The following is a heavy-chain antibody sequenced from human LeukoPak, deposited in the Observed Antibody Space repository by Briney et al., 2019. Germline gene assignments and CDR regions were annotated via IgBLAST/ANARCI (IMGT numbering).Heavy chain of an antibody. CDR1: GFTFSNYG. D-gene: IGHD1-7*01. J-gene: IGHJ4*02. CDR2: MSYDGNNK. CDR3: AKDPRTNLDY. V-gene: IGHV3-30*18. Sequence: PGRSLRLSCAASGFTFSNYGMHWVRQAPGKGLEWVAVMSYDGNNKYYADSVKGRFTISRDNSKSTLYLQMNSLRAEDTAVYYCAKDPRTNLDYWGQGTLVTVSS.